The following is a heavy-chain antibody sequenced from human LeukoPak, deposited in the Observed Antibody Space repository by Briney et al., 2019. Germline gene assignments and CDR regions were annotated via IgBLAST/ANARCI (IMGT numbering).Heavy chain of an antibody. J-gene: IGHJ4*02. CDR2: INPSGGSP. D-gene: IGHD4-17*01. Sequence: ASVKVSCKASGYTFSTYYIYWVRQAPGQGLEWMGIINPSGGSPSYAQKFQGRVTITADESTSTAYMELSSLRSEDTAVYYCARPESTEYGDFGYWGQGTLVTVSS. CDR3: ARPESTEYGDFGY. V-gene: IGHV1-46*01. CDR1: GYTFSTYY.